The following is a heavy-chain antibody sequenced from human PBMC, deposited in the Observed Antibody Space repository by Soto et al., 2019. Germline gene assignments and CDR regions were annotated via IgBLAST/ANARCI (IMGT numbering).Heavy chain of an antibody. CDR1: GFTIGDFW. CDR2: IKKDGSEK. CDR3: ARTVVVVVPDNFDH. D-gene: IGHD3-22*01. V-gene: IGHV3-7*01. J-gene: IGHJ4*02. Sequence: GESLRLSCAASGFTIGDFWMSWVRQAPGKGMEWVASIKKDGSEKYYVGSEKGRFTISRNSAKNSRELQMDNLRGEDTAVYYCARTVVVVVPDNFDHWGQGTLVTVSS.